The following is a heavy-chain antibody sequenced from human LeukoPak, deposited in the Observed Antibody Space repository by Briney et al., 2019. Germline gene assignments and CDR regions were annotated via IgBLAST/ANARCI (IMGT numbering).Heavy chain of an antibody. V-gene: IGHV3-23*01. J-gene: IGHJ4*02. CDR2: ISGSGGST. CDR3: ACITIFGVASY. D-gene: IGHD3-3*01. Sequence: PGGSLRLSCAASGFTFSSYAMSWVRQAPGKGLEWVSAISGSGGSTYYADSVKGRSTISRDNSKNTLYLQMNSLRAEDTAVYYCACITIFGVASYWGQGTLVTISS. CDR1: GFTFSSYA.